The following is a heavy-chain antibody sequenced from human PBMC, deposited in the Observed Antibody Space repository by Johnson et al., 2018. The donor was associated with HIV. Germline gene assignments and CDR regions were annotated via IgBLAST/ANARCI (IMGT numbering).Heavy chain of an antibody. Sequence: VQLVESGGRLIQPGGSLRLSCTASDFTVSSNYMSWVRQAPGKGLEWVSVIYSGGSTYYADSVKGRFTISRDNSKSTLYVQMNSLGAEDTAVYYCAKEQWFGELFSAFDIWGQGTMVTVSS. CDR1: DFTVSSNY. J-gene: IGHJ3*02. CDR2: IYSGGST. D-gene: IGHD3-10*01. V-gene: IGHV3-66*03. CDR3: AKEQWFGELFSAFDI.